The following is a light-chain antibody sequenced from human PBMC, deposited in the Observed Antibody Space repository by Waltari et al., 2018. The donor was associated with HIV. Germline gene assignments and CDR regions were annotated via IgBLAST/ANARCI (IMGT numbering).Light chain of an antibody. Sequence: NFMLTQPHSVSESPGKTVTISCTRSSGSIASNYVQWYQHRPGSAPTTVIYEDNQRPSGVPVRFSGSSDSSANSASLTISGLKTEDEADYYCQSYDSSIVVFGGGTKLTVL. CDR2: EDN. CDR1: SGSIASNY. J-gene: IGLJ2*01. V-gene: IGLV6-57*04. CDR3: QSYDSSIVV.